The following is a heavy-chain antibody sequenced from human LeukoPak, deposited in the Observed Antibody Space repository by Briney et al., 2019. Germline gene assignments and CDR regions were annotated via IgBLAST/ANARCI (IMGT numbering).Heavy chain of an antibody. CDR2: INHSGST. CDR1: GGSFSGYY. J-gene: IGHJ5*02. Sequence: SGTLSLTCAVYGGSFSGYYWSWIRQPPGKGLEWIGEINHSGSTNYNPSLKSRVTISVDTSKNQFSLKLSSVTAADTAVYYCARHGFVPYYYGSGSWTRYNWFDPWGQGTLVTVSS. V-gene: IGHV4-34*01. CDR3: ARHGFVPYYYGSGSWTRYNWFDP. D-gene: IGHD3-10*01.